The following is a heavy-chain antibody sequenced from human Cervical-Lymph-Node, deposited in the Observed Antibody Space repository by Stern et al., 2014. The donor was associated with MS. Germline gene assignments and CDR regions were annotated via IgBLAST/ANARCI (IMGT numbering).Heavy chain of an antibody. J-gene: IGHJ4*02. CDR3: ARIYCSGDECYHSFDT. D-gene: IGHD3-16*02. V-gene: IGHV1-2*06. CDR1: GYRFSTFY. CDR2: IDTGRGAT. Sequence: VQLVQSGAEVKKPGASVKVSCKASGYRFSTFYLHWLRQAPGQGLQWIGRIDTGRGATNPSQTVQGRLTMTRDRSITTAYLELSGLRSDDTAVYYCARIYCSGDECYHSFDTWGQGTLVTVSS.